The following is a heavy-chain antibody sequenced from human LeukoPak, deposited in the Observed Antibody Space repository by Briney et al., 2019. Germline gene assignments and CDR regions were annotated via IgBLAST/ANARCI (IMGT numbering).Heavy chain of an antibody. Sequence: TSETLSLTCTVSGGSISSYYWSWIRQPPGKGLEWIGYIYYSGSTNYNPSLKSRVTISVDTSKNQFSLKLSSVTAADTAVYYCARHDYDSSGYDYWREGTLVTVSS. CDR2: IYYSGST. CDR1: GGSISSYY. D-gene: IGHD3-22*01. V-gene: IGHV4-59*08. J-gene: IGHJ4*02. CDR3: ARHDYDSSGYDY.